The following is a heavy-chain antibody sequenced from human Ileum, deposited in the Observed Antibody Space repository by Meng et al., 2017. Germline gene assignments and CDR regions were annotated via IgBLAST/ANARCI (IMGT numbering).Heavy chain of an antibody. V-gene: IGHV3-15*01. CDR3: TTGRRTEAVGPPLFH. CDR2: IKSKADGGTA. CDR1: GFTFRDAW. Sequence: GESLKISCEGSGFTFRDAWMTWVRQAPGKGLEWVGRIKSKADGGTADSAAPVKGRFIISRDDSTNTVSLQMNSLTIEETAVYYCTTGRRTEAVGPPLFHWGQGTLVTVSS. D-gene: IGHD6-13*01. J-gene: IGHJ4*02.